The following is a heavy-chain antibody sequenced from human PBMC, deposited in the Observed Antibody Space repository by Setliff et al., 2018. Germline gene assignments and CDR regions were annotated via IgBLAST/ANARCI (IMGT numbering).Heavy chain of an antibody. D-gene: IGHD2-15*01. V-gene: IGHV3-33*01. CDR1: GFTLSSAA. J-gene: IGHJ4*02. Sequence: GGSLRLSCVASGFTLSSAAMHWVRQAPGKGLEWVAVMWYDGGNKYHADSVKGRFTISRDNSKNTLYLQMNSLRPEDTAVYYCARTCSGSGCYAGLESWGQGTPVTVSS. CDR2: MWYDGGNK. CDR3: ARTCSGSGCYAGLES.